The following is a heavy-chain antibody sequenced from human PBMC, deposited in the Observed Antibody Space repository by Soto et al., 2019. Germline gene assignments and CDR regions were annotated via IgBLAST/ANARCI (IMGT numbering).Heavy chain of an antibody. CDR1: GFKFDDHM. Sequence: GGSLRLSCEASGFKFDDHMMHWVRQAPGKGLEWISLISWDGGSIDYADSIKGRFTVSRDNSKTSLYLHMHSLTSDDTAFYFCAKEGNGGSTLDSWGQGTLVTVSS. CDR2: ISWDGGSI. CDR3: AKEGNGGSTLDS. V-gene: IGHV3-43*01. D-gene: IGHD2-15*01. J-gene: IGHJ5*01.